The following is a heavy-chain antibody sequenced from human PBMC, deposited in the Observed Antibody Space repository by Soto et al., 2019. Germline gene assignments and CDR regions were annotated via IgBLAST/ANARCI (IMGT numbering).Heavy chain of an antibody. V-gene: IGHV1-69*06. D-gene: IGHD1-1*01. CDR2: TIPAFGTA. J-gene: IGHJ4*02. Sequence: QVHLVQSGAEVKSPGSAVKVSCKVSGAGDTFSNYGLNWMRQAPGQGLEWMGGTIPAFGTANYAQKFQGRVTIPADTSLTTAYMELSSLRSDDTAVYYCWRHDKTALPPLDSWGQGTLVSVSS. CDR3: WRHDKTALPPLDS. CDR1: GAGDTFSNYG.